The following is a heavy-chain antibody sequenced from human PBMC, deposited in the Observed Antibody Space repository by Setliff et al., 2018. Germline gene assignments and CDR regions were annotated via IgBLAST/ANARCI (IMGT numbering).Heavy chain of an antibody. CDR3: ARHKSNGSGSYPSLYMDV. Sequence: PSEPLSLTCRVSGGSISSGNYYWGLIRQPPGKGLEWVATIYYSGSTSSNPSLKSRLTISVDAPDNQFSVKLSSVTAAYTAVYYCARHKSNGSGSYPSLYMDVWGKGIMVTVSS. J-gene: IGHJ6*03. CDR2: IYYSGST. D-gene: IGHD3-10*01. CDR1: GGSISSGNYY. V-gene: IGHV4-39*01.